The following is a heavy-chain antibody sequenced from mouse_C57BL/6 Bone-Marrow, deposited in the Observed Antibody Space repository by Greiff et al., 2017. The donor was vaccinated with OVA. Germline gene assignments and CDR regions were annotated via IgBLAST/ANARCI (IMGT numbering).Heavy chain of an antibody. Sequence: VQLQQPGAELVRPGTSVKLSCKASGYTFTSYWMHWVKQRPGQGLEWIGVIDPSDSYTNYNQKFKGKATLTVDTSSSTAYMQLSSLTSEDSAVYYCARSFPMDYWGQGTSVTVSS. CDR2: IDPSDSYT. CDR3: ARSFPMDY. V-gene: IGHV1-59*01. J-gene: IGHJ4*01. CDR1: GYTFTSYW.